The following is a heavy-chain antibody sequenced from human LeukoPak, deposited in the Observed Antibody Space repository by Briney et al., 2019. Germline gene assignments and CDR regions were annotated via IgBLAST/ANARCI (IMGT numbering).Heavy chain of an antibody. V-gene: IGHV3-74*01. Sequence: GGSLRLSCAASGFTFSSYWMHWVRQAPGKGLVWVSRINTDGSSTSYADSVKGRFTISRDNAKNSLYLQMNSLRAEDTAVYYCARASIHTGTYQTYYFDSWGQGTLVTVSS. CDR3: ARASIHTGTYQTYYFDS. CDR2: INTDGSST. D-gene: IGHD1-26*01. CDR1: GFTFSSYW. J-gene: IGHJ4*02.